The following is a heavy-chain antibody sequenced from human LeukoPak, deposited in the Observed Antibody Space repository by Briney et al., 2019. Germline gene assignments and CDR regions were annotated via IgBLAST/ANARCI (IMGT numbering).Heavy chain of an antibody. CDR3: ARDLLSYGDYPKYTGGFDY. CDR2: TYYWSKWYN. V-gene: IGHV6-1*01. Sequence: SQTLSLTCAISGDSVSSNSAAWNWIRQSPSRGLEWLGRTYYWSKWYNDYAVSVKSRITINPDTSKNQFSLQLNSVTPEDTAVYYCARDLLSYGDYPKYTGGFDYWGQGTLVTVSS. CDR1: GDSVSSNSAA. J-gene: IGHJ4*02. D-gene: IGHD4-17*01.